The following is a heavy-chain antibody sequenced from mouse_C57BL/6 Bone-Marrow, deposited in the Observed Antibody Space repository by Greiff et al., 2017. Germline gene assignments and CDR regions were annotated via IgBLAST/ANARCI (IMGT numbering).Heavy chain of an antibody. Sequence: VQLQQPGAELVRPGSSVKLSCKASGYTFTSYWMDWVKQRPGQGLEWIGNIYPSDSETHYNQKFKDKATLTVDKSSSTAYMQLSSLTAEYSAVYYCARCRGADWGQGTLVTVSA. CDR3: ARCRGAD. CDR2: IYPSDSET. V-gene: IGHV1-61*01. CDR1: GYTFTSYW. J-gene: IGHJ3*01.